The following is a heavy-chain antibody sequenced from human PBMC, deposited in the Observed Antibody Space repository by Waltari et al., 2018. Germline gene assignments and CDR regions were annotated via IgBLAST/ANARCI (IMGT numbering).Heavy chain of an antibody. CDR1: GFTFSSFW. D-gene: IGHD1-26*01. J-gene: IGHJ4*02. Sequence: EVHLVESGGGLVQPGGSLRLSCAASGFTFSSFWMHWVRQAPGKGLVWVSRINSDGSSTSYADSVKGRFTISRDNAKNTLYLQMNSLRAEDTAVYYCASARYSGTYYNDYWGQGMLVTVSP. CDR2: INSDGSST. V-gene: IGHV3-74*01. CDR3: ASARYSGTYYNDY.